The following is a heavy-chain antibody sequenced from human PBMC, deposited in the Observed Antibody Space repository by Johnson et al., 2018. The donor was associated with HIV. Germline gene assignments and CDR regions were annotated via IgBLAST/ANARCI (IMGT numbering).Heavy chain of an antibody. Sequence: QMQLVESGGGVVQPGRSLRLSCAASGFTFSSYAMHWVRQAPGKGLEWVAVISYDGSNKYYADSVKGRFTISRDNSKNTLYLQMNSLRAEDTAVYYCARELEFGDLRKNDAVDIWGQGTMVTVSS. CDR2: ISYDGSNK. CDR3: ARELEFGDLRKNDAVDI. J-gene: IGHJ3*02. CDR1: GFTFSSYA. V-gene: IGHV3-30-3*01. D-gene: IGHD4-17*01.